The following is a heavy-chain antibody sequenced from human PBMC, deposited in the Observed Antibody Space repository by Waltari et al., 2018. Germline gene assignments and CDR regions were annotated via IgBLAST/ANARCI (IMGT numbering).Heavy chain of an antibody. V-gene: IGHV1-2*02. Sequence: QVQLVQSGAEVKKPGASVQVSCKASGYTFTGYYMHWVRPAPGQGLEWMGWINPNSGGTNDAQKFQGRVTMTRDTSISTAYMELSRLRSDDTAVYYCAREGDTTVTTISGTGYFDYWGQGTLVTVSS. CDR2: INPNSGGT. J-gene: IGHJ4*02. D-gene: IGHD4-17*01. CDR1: GYTFTGYY. CDR3: AREGDTTVTTISGTGYFDY.